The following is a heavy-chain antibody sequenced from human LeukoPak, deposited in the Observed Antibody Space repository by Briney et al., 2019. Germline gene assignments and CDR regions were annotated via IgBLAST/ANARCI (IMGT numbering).Heavy chain of an antibody. D-gene: IGHD5-18*01. CDR1: GYSFTSYW. V-gene: IGHV5-51*01. Sequence: GESLKISCKASGYSFTSYWIGWVRQMPGKGLGWMGIIDPSDSETRYTPSFQGQVTISVDKSLTTADLQWNSLKASETAMYYCARQTAMGRSGDYWGQGTLVTVSS. CDR2: IDPSDSET. J-gene: IGHJ4*02. CDR3: ARQTAMGRSGDY.